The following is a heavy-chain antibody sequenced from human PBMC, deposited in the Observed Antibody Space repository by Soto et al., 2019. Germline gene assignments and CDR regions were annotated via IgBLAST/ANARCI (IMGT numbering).Heavy chain of an antibody. D-gene: IGHD1-26*01. CDR3: TRDPYGGSRYYFDS. Sequence: QVQLVESGGGVVRPGGPRRLSFARLGLPSTNSGLHWFGKAPGKGLGWVAVIWYDGSNKYYADSVKGRFTISKDNSQNTLYLQMNNLRAEDTAMYYCTRDPYGGSRYYFDSWGQGTLVTVSS. CDR1: GLPSTNSG. J-gene: IGHJ4*02. CDR2: IWYDGSNK. V-gene: IGHV3-33*01.